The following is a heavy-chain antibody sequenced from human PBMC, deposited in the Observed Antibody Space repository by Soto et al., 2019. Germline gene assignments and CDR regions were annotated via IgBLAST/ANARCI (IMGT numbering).Heavy chain of an antibody. J-gene: IGHJ6*02. Sequence: GGSLRLSCAASGSPVSSNYMTWVRQAPGKGLEWVSVLHSGGDTYYANSVKGRFTISRHDSTNTLYLQMNSLTPEDTAVYYCARDGPYHYLLDVWGQGTTVTVSS. CDR1: GSPVSSNY. V-gene: IGHV3-53*04. CDR2: LHSGGDT. CDR3: ARDGPYHYLLDV.